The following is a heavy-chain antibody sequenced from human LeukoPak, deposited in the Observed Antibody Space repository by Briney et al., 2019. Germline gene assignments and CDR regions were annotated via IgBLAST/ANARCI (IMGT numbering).Heavy chain of an antibody. D-gene: IGHD3-10*01. CDR2: IYYSGST. CDR3: ASWRGEGYFDY. J-gene: IGHJ4*02. CDR1: GGSISSYY. Sequence: SETLSLTRTVSGGSISSYYWSWIRQPPGKGLEWIGYIYYSGSTNYNPSLKSRVTISVDTSKNQFSLKLSSVTAADTAVYYCASWRGEGYFDYWGQGTLVTVSS. V-gene: IGHV4-59*08.